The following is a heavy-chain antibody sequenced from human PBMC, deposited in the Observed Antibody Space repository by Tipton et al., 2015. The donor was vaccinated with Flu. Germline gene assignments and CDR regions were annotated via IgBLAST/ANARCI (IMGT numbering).Heavy chain of an antibody. CDR1: GDSIGSPYY. Sequence: TLSLTCSVSGDSIGSPYYWGWIRQPSGKGLEWIGNIHKTGYTYYNPSLTSRVTISVDTSKNQFSLRLTSVTAADTAIYYRARRDYSNYVSEPKNWFDPWGQGTLVTVSS. CDR2: IHKTGYT. J-gene: IGHJ5*02. D-gene: IGHD4-11*01. CDR3: ARRDYSNYVSEPKNWFDP. V-gene: IGHV4-38-2*01.